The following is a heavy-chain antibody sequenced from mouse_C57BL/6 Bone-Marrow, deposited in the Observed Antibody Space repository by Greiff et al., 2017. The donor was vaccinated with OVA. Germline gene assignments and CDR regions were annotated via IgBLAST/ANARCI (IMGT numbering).Heavy chain of an antibody. V-gene: IGHV3-6*01. CDR2: ISYDGSN. D-gene: IGHD2-5*01. J-gene: IGHJ3*01. CDR3: ASRNYGCAY. Sequence: ESGPGLVKPSQSLSLTCSVTGYSITSGYFWNWIRQFPGNKLEWMGYISYDGSNNYNPSLKNRISITRDTSKNQFFLKLNSVTTEDTATYYCASRNYGCAYWGQGTLVTVSA. CDR1: GYSITSGYF.